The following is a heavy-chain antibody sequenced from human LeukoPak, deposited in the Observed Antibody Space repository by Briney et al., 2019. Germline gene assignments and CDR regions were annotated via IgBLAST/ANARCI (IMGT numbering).Heavy chain of an antibody. Sequence: ASVKVSCKASGGTFSSYAISWVRQAPGQGLEWMGWISAYNGNTNYAQKLQGRVTMTTDTSTSTAYMELRSLRSNDTAVYYCARSGDIVIVPAAEDNWFDPWGQGTLVTVSS. D-gene: IGHD2-2*01. CDR3: ARSGDIVIVPAAEDNWFDP. J-gene: IGHJ5*02. V-gene: IGHV1-18*01. CDR1: GGTFSSYA. CDR2: ISAYNGNT.